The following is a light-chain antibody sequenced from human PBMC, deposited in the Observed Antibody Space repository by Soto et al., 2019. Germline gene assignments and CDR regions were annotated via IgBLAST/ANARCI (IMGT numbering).Light chain of an antibody. CDR3: QLYGSSRT. CDR1: QSVSSRS. J-gene: IGKJ1*01. CDR2: DAS. Sequence: EIVLTQSPGTLSLSPGERATLSCRASQSVSSRSLAWYQQKPGQAPRLLIYDASTKITGIPERFSGSGSGTDFTLTISRLEPEDFAVYYCQLYGSSRTFGQGTKVDIK. V-gene: IGKV3-20*01.